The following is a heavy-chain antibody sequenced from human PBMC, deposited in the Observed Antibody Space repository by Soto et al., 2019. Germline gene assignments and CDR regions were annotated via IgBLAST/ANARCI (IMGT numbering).Heavy chain of an antibody. Sequence: EVQLVESGGGLVKPGGSLRLSCAASGFTFTSYTMNWVRQAPGKGLEWVSSISSSSNYIYYADSVKGRFTISRDNAKNSLYLQINSLRAEDTAVYYCARKLNYYDSSGYHSTEGAHWGQGTLVTVSS. J-gene: IGHJ4*02. CDR3: ARKLNYYDSSGYHSTEGAH. CDR1: GFTFTSYT. V-gene: IGHV3-21*01. CDR2: ISSSSNYI. D-gene: IGHD3-22*01.